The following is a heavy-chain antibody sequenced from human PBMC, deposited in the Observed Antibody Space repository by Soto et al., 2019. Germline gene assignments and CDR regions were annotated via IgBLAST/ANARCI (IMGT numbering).Heavy chain of an antibody. CDR1: GFTFDDYA. D-gene: IGHD3-10*01. V-gene: IGHV3-9*01. J-gene: IGHJ4*02. CDR2: ISWNSGSI. CDR3: AKDYMWGGSTTSYYFDF. Sequence: EVQLVESGGGWVQPGRSLRLSCAASGFTFDDYAMHWVRQVPGKGLEWVPGISWNSGSIGYADSVKGRFTISRDNAKNSLYLQMNSLRAADTALYYCAKDYMWGGSTTSYYFDFWGQGSLVTVSS.